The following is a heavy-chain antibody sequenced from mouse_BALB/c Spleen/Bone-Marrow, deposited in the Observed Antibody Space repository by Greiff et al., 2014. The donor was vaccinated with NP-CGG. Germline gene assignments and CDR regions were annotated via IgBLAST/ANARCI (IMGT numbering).Heavy chain of an antibody. CDR2: IDPANGNT. J-gene: IGHJ4*01. CDR1: GFNIKDTY. Sequence: EVKLMESGAELVKPGASVKMSCAASGFNIKDTYMHWVKQRPEQGLEWIGRIDPANGNTKYDPKFKGKATITADTSSNTAYLQLSSLTSEATAVYAGDRGTPYAMDYWGQGTSVTVSS. V-gene: IGHV14-3*02. CDR3: DRGTPYAMDY. D-gene: IGHD2-14*01.